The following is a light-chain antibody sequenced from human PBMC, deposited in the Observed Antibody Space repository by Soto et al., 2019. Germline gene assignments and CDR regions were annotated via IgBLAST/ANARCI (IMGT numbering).Light chain of an antibody. CDR1: SGSIAINY. V-gene: IGLV6-57*04. CDR2: EDN. J-gene: IGLJ7*01. CDR3: QSYDSSNAV. Sequence: FMLTQPHSVSESPGKTVTISCTRSSGSIAINYVQWYQQRPGSAPTTVIYEDNQRPSGVPDRFSGSIDSSSNSASLTISGLKTEDEADYYCQSYDSSNAVFGGGTQLTVL.